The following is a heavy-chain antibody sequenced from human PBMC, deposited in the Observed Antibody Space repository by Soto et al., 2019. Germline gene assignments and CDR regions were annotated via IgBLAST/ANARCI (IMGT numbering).Heavy chain of an antibody. D-gene: IGHD2-21*02. Sequence: GASVKVSCKASGGTFSSYAISWVRQAPGQGLEWMGGIIPIFGTANYAQKFQGRVTITADESTSTAYMELSSLRSEDTAVYYCARDLEGYSGYGGGNCGGDCYSGYWGQGTLVTVS. J-gene: IGHJ4*02. CDR3: ARDLEGYSGYGGGNCGGDCYSGY. V-gene: IGHV1-69*13. CDR1: GGTFSSYA. CDR2: IIPIFGTA.